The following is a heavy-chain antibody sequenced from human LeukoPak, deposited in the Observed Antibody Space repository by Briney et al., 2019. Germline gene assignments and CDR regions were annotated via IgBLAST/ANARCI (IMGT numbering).Heavy chain of an antibody. J-gene: IGHJ4*02. CDR1: GGTFSSYA. Sequence: SVKVSXKASGGTFSSYAISWVRQEPGQGVEWMGGIIPIFGTGNYEKKLQGRVTITADESTSTAYMELSSLRSEDTAVYYCASLVAVVSGWYYFDYWGQGTLVTVSS. V-gene: IGHV1-69*13. CDR2: IIPIFGTG. CDR3: ASLVAVVSGWYYFDY. D-gene: IGHD6-19*01.